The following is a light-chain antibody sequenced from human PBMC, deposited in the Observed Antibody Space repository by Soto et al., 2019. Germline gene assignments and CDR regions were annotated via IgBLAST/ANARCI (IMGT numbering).Light chain of an antibody. J-gene: IGKJ5*01. Sequence: IQMTHPPSSLSASVGAGVTITXXASQDIIRHLNWYQHKPGRAPRLLIYAASTLQSGVPSRFTGSGSGTEFTLTISGLQPEDFATYYCQHSYTVPIAFGQATRLAI. CDR3: QHSYTVPIA. CDR2: AAS. CDR1: QDIIRH. V-gene: IGKV1-39*01.